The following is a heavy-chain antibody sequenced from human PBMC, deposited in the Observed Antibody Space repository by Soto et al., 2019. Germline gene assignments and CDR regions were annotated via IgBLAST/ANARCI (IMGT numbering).Heavy chain of an antibody. CDR1: GYSFTSYW. Sequence: GESLRISCKGSGYSFTSYWISWVRQMPGKGLEWMGRIDPSDSYTNYSPSFQGHVTISADKSISTAYLQWSSLRDEDTAIYFCARVAYGNGWIFDYWGQGTLVTVSS. V-gene: IGHV5-10-1*01. CDR3: ARVAYGNGWIFDY. CDR2: IDPSDSYT. J-gene: IGHJ4*01. D-gene: IGHD6-19*01.